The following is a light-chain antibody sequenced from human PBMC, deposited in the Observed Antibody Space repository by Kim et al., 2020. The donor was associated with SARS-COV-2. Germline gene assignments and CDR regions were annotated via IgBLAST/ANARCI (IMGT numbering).Light chain of an antibody. J-gene: IGKJ3*01. CDR2: AAS. V-gene: IGKV1-27*01. Sequence: ASVGDRVTITCRASQDTSNYLAWYQQKPGKVPKVLIYAASTLQSGVPARFSGSVSGTDFTLTISGLQPEDVGTYYCQKYNKSPFTFGPGTKVDIK. CDR3: QKYNKSPFT. CDR1: QDTSNY.